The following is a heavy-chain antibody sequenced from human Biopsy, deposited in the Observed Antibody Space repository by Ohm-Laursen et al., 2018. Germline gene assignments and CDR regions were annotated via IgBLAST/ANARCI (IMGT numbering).Heavy chain of an antibody. CDR2: IIPMFGTA. Sequence: SVKVSCNASGGTSINYAISWVRQAPGQGLEWMGGIIPMFGTANYAQMFQGRVTISADESTSTSHMELSSLTTEDTAIYYCARGPHSGSHSCFDYWGRGTLVTVSS. J-gene: IGHJ4*02. V-gene: IGHV1-69*13. CDR1: GGTSINYA. D-gene: IGHD1-26*01. CDR3: ARGPHSGSHSCFDY.